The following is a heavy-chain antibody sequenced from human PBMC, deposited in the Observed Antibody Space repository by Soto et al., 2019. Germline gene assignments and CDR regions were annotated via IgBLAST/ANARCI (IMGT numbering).Heavy chain of an antibody. D-gene: IGHD6-19*01. CDR1: GGSISSYY. J-gene: IGHJ6*02. V-gene: IGHV4-59*12. Sequence: PSETLSLTCTVSGGSISSYYWSWIRQPPGKGLEWIGYIYYSGSTNYNPSLKSRVTISVDTSKNQFSLKLSSVTAADTAVYYCARGYSSGWYEDGMDVWGQGTTVTVSS. CDR2: IYYSGST. CDR3: ARGYSSGWYEDGMDV.